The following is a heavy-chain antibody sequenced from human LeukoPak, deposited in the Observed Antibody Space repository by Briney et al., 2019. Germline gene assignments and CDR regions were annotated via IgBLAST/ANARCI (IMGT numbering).Heavy chain of an antibody. CDR2: INHSGST. CDR3: ARGRGTVTTYPWFDP. D-gene: IGHD4-17*01. Sequence: SETLSLTCAVYGGSFSGYYWSWIRQPPGKGLEWIGEINHSGSTNYNPSLKSRVTISVDTSKNLFSLKLSSVTAADTAVYYCARGRGTVTTYPWFDPWGQGTLVTVSS. J-gene: IGHJ5*02. V-gene: IGHV4-34*01. CDR1: GGSFSGYY.